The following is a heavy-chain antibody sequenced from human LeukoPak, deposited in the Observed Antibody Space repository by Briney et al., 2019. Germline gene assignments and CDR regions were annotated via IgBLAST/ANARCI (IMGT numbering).Heavy chain of an antibody. CDR3: AKPGTAATDYYYMDV. CDR1: GFTFSSYS. Sequence: GGSLRLSCAASGFTFSSYSMNWVRQAPGKGLEWVSSISSSSSYIYYADSVKGRFTISRDNAKNSLYLQMNSLRAEDTAVYYCAKPGTAATDYYYMDVWGKGTTVTVSS. D-gene: IGHD2-15*01. V-gene: IGHV3-21*04. J-gene: IGHJ6*03. CDR2: ISSSSSYI.